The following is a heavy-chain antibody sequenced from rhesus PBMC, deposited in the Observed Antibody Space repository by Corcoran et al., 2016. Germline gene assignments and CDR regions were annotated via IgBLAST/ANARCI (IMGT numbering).Heavy chain of an antibody. CDR3: ARRAAAFDF. Sequence: QVQLQESGPGLVKPSETLSLTCAVSGYSISSGHYWGWIRQPPGKGLEFIGYNSYSGGNTYYNPSLKSRVTISKDTSKNQFSLKLTSVTAADTAVYYCARRAAAFDFWGQGLRVTVSS. CDR1: GYSISSGHY. V-gene: IGHV4-99*01. J-gene: IGHJ3*01. D-gene: IGHD2-33*01. CDR2: NSYSGGNT.